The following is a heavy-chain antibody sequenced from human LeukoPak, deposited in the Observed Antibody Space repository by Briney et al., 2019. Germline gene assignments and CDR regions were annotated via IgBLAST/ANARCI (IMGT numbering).Heavy chain of an antibody. CDR1: GGSISSYY. V-gene: IGHV4-59*01. D-gene: IGHD1-1*01. Sequence: SETLSLTCTVSGGSISSYYRSWIRQPPGKGLEWIGYIYYSGSANYNPSLKSRVTISVDTSKNQFSLKLSSVTAADTAVYYCARESTREPSAWGQGTLVTVSS. J-gene: IGHJ4*02. CDR3: ARESTREPSA. CDR2: IYYSGSA.